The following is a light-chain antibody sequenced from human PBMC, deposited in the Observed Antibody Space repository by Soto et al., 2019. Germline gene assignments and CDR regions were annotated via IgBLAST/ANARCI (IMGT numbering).Light chain of an antibody. CDR1: NIGRKS. V-gene: IGLV3-21*02. CDR3: QVWDDSSDNDV. CDR2: DDS. J-gene: IGLJ1*01. Sequence: SSELAQPPSVSVAPGQTARITCGGSNIGRKSVHWYQQRPGQAPVLVVYDDSDRPSGIPDRFSGSNSGNTATLTINRVEAGDEADYYCQVWDDSSDNDVFGTGTKGTVL.